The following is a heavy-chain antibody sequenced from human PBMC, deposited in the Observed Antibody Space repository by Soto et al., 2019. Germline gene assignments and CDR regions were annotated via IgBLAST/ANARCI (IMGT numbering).Heavy chain of an antibody. CDR1: GFTFSSYA. J-gene: IGHJ4*02. D-gene: IGHD3-3*01. CDR3: SKIYYDFWGGYPYFFDC. CDR2: ISGSGDST. Sequence: GGSLRLSCAASGFTFSSYAMNWVRQAPGKGLEWVSTISGSGDSTYYADSVKGRFTISRDNSKNTLFLQMNSLRAEDTALYYCSKIYYDFWGGYPYFFDCWGQGTLVTVSS. V-gene: IGHV3-23*01.